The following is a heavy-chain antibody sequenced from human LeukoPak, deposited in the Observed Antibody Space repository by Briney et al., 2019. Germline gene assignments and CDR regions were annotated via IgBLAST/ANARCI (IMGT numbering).Heavy chain of an antibody. CDR1: GFTFSSYA. V-gene: IGHV3-30-3*01. J-gene: IGHJ4*02. CDR3: ASLGYSDY. CDR2: ISYDGSNK. D-gene: IGHD5-18*01. Sequence: GRSLRLSCAASGFTFSSYAMHWVRQAPGKGLEWVAVISYDGSNKYYADSVKGRFTISRDNSKNTLYLQMNSLRAEDTAVYYSASLGYSDYWGQGTLVTVSS.